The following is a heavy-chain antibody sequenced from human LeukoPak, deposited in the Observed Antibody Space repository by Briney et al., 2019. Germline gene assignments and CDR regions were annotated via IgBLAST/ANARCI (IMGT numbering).Heavy chain of an antibody. CDR3: ARHSIVATIHSSGWYGNWFDP. J-gene: IGHJ5*02. V-gene: IGHV4-59*08. Sequence: SETLSLTCTVSGGSISSYYWSWIRQPPGKGLEWIGYIYYGGSTNYNPSLKSRVTISVDTSKNQFSLKLSSVTAADTAVYYCARHSIVATIHSSGWYGNWFDPWGQGTLVTVSS. D-gene: IGHD6-19*01. CDR2: IYYGGST. CDR1: GGSISSYY.